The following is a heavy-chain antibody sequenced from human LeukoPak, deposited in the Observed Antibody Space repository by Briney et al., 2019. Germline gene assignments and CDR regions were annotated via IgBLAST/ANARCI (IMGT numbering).Heavy chain of an antibody. D-gene: IGHD6-6*01. CDR2: ISSSSSYI. J-gene: IGHJ5*02. Sequence: GGSLRLSCAASGFTFSSYSMNWVRQAPGKGLEWVSSISSSSSYIYYADSVKGRFTISRDNAKNSLYLQMNSLRAEDTAVYYCARPPHGSSYWFDPWGQGTLVTVSS. V-gene: IGHV3-21*01. CDR1: GFTFSSYS. CDR3: ARPPHGSSYWFDP.